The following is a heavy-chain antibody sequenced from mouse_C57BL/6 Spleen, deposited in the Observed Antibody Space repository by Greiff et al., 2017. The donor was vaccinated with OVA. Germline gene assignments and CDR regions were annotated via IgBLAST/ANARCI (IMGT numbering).Heavy chain of an antibody. CDR3: TRSRNYSNYPYAMDY. D-gene: IGHD2-5*01. CDR2: ISSGGDYI. Sequence: EVNVVESGEGLVKPGGSLKLSCAASGFTFSSYAMSWVRQTPEKRLEWVAYISSGGDYIYYADTVKGRFTISRDNARNTLYLQMSSLKSEDTAMYYCTRSRNYSNYPYAMDYWGQGTSVTVSS. J-gene: IGHJ4*01. CDR1: GFTFSSYA. V-gene: IGHV5-9-1*02.